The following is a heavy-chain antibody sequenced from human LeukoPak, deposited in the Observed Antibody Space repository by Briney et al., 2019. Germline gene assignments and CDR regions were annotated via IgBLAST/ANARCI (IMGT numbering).Heavy chain of an antibody. Sequence: SSETLSLTCTVSGGSISSSSYYWGWIRQPPGKGLEWIGSIYYSGSTYYNPSLKSRVTISVDTSKNQFSLKLSSVTAADTAVYYCARHFGLALWFLDYWGQGTLVTVSS. D-gene: IGHD3-10*01. CDR1: GGSISSSSYY. J-gene: IGHJ4*02. CDR3: ARHFGLALWFLDY. CDR2: IYYSGST. V-gene: IGHV4-39*01.